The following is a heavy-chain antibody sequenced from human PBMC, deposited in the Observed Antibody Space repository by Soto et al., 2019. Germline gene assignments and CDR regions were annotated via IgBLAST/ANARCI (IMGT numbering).Heavy chain of an antibody. CDR3: ARWWSGSRQGFDP. CDR2: IYYSGST. D-gene: IGHD3-3*01. CDR1: GGSISSGDYY. Sequence: QVQLQESGPGLVKPSQTLSLTCTVSGGSISSGDYYWSWIRQHPGKGLEWIGYIYYSGSTYYNPSLKGRVTISVDTSKHPFSLKLSSVTAADTAVYYCARWWSGSRQGFDPWGQGTLVTVSS. J-gene: IGHJ5*02. V-gene: IGHV4-31*03.